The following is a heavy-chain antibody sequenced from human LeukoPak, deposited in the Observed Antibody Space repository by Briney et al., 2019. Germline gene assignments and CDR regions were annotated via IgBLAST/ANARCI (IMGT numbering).Heavy chain of an antibody. D-gene: IGHD3-3*01. CDR3: ARALLWSGYFPFDY. Sequence: SVKVSCKASGYTFTSYGISWVRQAPGQGLEWMGGIIPIFGTANYAQKFQGRVTITADESTSTAYMELSSLRSEDTAVYYCARALLWSGYFPFDYWGQGTLVTVSS. V-gene: IGHV1-69*13. CDR1: GYTFTSYG. CDR2: IIPIFGTA. J-gene: IGHJ4*02.